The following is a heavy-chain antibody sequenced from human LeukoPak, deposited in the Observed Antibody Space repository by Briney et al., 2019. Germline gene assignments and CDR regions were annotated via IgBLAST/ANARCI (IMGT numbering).Heavy chain of an antibody. CDR1: GFTFSSHD. CDR2: IGTAGDT. V-gene: IGHV3-13*01. D-gene: IGHD6-6*01. J-gene: IGHJ4*02. Sequence: GGSLRLSCAASGFTFSSHDMHWVRQATGKGLEWVSTIGTAGDTYYPGSVKGRFTISRENAKNSLYLQMNILKAGDTAVYYCAREDGSSYYFDYWGQGTLVTVSS. CDR3: AREDGSSYYFDY.